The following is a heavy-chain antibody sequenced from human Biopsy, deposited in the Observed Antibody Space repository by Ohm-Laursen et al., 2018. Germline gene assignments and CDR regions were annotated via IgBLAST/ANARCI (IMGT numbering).Heavy chain of an antibody. CDR2: IYFTGST. CDR3: ARDSGGMATILDAFDL. D-gene: IGHD5-24*01. Sequence: GTLSLTCAVSGGSIINNYWSWIRQPPGKGLEWIGYIYFTGSTNYNPSLKSRVTISVDTSKNQFSLRLSSVTAADTAVYYCARDSGGMATILDAFDLWGQGTMVTVSP. V-gene: IGHV4-59*01. CDR1: GGSIINNY. J-gene: IGHJ3*01.